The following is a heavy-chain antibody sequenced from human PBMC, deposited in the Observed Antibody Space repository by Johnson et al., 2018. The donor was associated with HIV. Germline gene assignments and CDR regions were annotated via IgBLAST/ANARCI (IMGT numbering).Heavy chain of an antibody. CDR3: ARDGRGLDACDI. Sequence: VQLVESGGGVVQPGRSLRLSCAASGFTFDDYAMHWVRQAPGKGLEWVSGISWNSGSIGYADSVKGRFTISRDHAKNTLYLQLNSLRAEDTAVYYCARDGRGLDACDIWGQGTVVTVSS. D-gene: IGHD3/OR15-3a*01. CDR1: GFTFDDYA. CDR2: ISWNSGSI. J-gene: IGHJ3*02. V-gene: IGHV3-9*01.